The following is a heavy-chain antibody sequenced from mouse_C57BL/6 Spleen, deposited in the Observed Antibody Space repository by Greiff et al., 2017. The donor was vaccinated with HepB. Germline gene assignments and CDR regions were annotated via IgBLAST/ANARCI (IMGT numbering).Heavy chain of an antibody. CDR2: IHPNSGST. Sequence: QVQLQQSGAELVKPGASVKLSCKASGYTFTSYWMHWVKQRPGQGLEWIGMIHPNSGSTNYNEKFKSKATLTVDKSSSTAYMQLSSLTSEDSAVYYCARSGSNYGAWFAYWGQGTLVTVSA. CDR3: ARSGSNYGAWFAY. D-gene: IGHD2-5*01. V-gene: IGHV1-64*01. J-gene: IGHJ3*01. CDR1: GYTFTSYW.